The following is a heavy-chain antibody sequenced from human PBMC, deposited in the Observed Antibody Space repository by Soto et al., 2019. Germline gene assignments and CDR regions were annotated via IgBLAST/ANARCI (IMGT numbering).Heavy chain of an antibody. D-gene: IGHD6-19*01. J-gene: IGHJ6*02. CDR3: ARAGAAAFPLGRTGMDV. CDR1: GFTFSSYG. Sequence: QVQLVESGGGVVQPGRSLRLSCAASGFTFSSYGMHWVRQAPGKGLEWVAVIWYDGSNKYYADSVKGRFTISRDNSKNTLYLQMNSLRAEDTAVYYCARAGAAAFPLGRTGMDVWGQGTTVTVSS. CDR2: IWYDGSNK. V-gene: IGHV3-33*01.